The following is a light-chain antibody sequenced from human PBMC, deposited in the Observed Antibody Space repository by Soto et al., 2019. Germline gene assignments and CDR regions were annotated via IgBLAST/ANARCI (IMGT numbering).Light chain of an antibody. CDR1: QGSSSY. J-gene: IGKJ4*01. CDR2: SAS. V-gene: IGKV1-9*01. CDR3: HQFKSYPLT. Sequence: IQLTQSPSSLSTSVRDRVTITCRAIQGSSSYLAWYQQKPGKAPKLLIYSASTLQSGVPSRFSGSGSGTDFTLTISSLQPDDFATYYCHQFKSYPLTFGGGTKVEIK.